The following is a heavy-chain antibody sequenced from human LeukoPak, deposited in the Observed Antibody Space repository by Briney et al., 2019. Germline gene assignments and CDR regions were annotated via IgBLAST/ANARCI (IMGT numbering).Heavy chain of an antibody. CDR2: ISGSGGST. CDR3: ASPVVVVATREVDY. CDR1: GFTFSSYA. D-gene: IGHD2-15*01. V-gene: IGHV3-23*01. J-gene: IGHJ4*02. Sequence: GGSLRLSCAASGFTFSSYAMSWDRQAPGKGLEWVSAISGSGGSTYYADSVKGRFTISRDNSKNTLYLQMNSLRAEDTAVYYCASPVVVVATREVDYWGQGTLVTVSS.